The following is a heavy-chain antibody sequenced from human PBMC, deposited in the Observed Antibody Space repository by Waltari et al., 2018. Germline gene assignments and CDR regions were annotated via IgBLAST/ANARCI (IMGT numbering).Heavy chain of an antibody. Sequence: QVQLVESGGGVVQPGRSRRLSCAASGFTFSSYGMPWVRQAPGKGLEWVAVIWYDGSNKYYADSVKGRFTISRDNSKNTLYLQMNSLRAEDTAVYYCARDTIRSGSLDYWGQGTLVTVSS. D-gene: IGHD1-26*01. J-gene: IGHJ4*02. CDR3: ARDTIRSGSLDY. CDR1: GFTFSSYG. V-gene: IGHV3-33*01. CDR2: IWYDGSNK.